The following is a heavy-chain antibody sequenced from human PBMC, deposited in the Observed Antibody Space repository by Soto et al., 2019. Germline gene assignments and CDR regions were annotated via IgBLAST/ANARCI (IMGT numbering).Heavy chain of an antibody. CDR3: ARGGRLLGFGKGYYNYVMDV. Sequence: SETLSLTCAVYGGSFSGYYWSWISQPPGKGLEWIGEINHSGSTNYNPSLKSRVTISVDTSKNQFSLKLSSGTAADTAVYYCARGGRLLGFGKGYYNYVMDVGGQGTRVTVSS. V-gene: IGHV4-34*01. D-gene: IGHD3-10*01. CDR1: GGSFSGYY. CDR2: INHSGST. J-gene: IGHJ6*02.